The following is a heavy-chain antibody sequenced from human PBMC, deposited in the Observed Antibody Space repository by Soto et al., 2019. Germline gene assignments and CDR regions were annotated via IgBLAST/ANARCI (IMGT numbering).Heavy chain of an antibody. V-gene: IGHV5-51*01. CDR3: ARGGYSTTWFAGPYNWFAP. D-gene: IGHD6-13*01. Sequence: PGESLKVSCKGSGYSFTSYWIGWVRQMPGKGLEWMGIIYPGDSDTRYSPSFQGQVTISADKSISTAYLQWSSLKASDTAMYYCARGGYSTTWFAGPYNWFAPWGGGTLVTVSS. CDR1: GYSFTSYW. CDR2: IYPGDSDT. J-gene: IGHJ5*02.